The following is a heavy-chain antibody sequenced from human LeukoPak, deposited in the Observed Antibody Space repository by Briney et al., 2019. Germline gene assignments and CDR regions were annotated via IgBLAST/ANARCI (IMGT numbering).Heavy chain of an antibody. CDR1: RYTFTSYY. J-gene: IGHJ4*02. Sequence: ASVKVSCKASRYTFTSYYMHWVRQAPGQGLEWMGIINPSGGGTSYAQKFQGRVTMTRDMSTSTVYMELSSLISEDTAMYYCARDLYDNSGYSLGYWGQGTLVTVSS. CDR3: ARDLYDNSGYSLGY. CDR2: INPSGGGT. V-gene: IGHV1-46*01. D-gene: IGHD3-22*01.